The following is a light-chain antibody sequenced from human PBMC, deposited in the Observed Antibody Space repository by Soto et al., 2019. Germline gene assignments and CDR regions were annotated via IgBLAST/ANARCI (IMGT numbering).Light chain of an antibody. CDR3: FSYAGSYTWV. CDR1: SSDVGGYHY. V-gene: IGLV2-11*01. CDR2: DVS. Sequence: QYALTQPRSVSGSPGQSVTISCTGTSSDVGGYHYGSWYQQHPGKATKPIIYDVSERPSGVPDRLPGSKSGHTASLTISGLQAEDEADYYSFSYAGSYTWVFGSGTKLTV. J-gene: IGLJ1*01.